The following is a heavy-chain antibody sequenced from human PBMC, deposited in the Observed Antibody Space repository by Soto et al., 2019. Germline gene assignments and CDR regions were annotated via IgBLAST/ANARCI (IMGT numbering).Heavy chain of an antibody. Sequence: QVQLVESGGGLVKPGGSLRLSCAASGFTFSDYYMSWIRQAPGKGLEWVSYISSSSSYTNYADSVKGRFTISRDNAKKSLYLQMNSLRAEDTVVYDCARGSGGGDWFDPWGQGTLVTVSS. CDR1: GFTFSDYY. J-gene: IGHJ5*02. CDR2: ISSSSSYT. V-gene: IGHV3-11*05. CDR3: ARGSGGGDWFDP.